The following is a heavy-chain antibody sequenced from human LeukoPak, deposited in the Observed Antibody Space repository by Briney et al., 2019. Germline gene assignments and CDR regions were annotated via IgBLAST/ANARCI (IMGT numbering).Heavy chain of an antibody. CDR2: INPNSGGT. CDR3: ATTAQGPIAAAGTGDFDY. D-gene: IGHD6-13*01. V-gene: IGHV1-2*02. J-gene: IGHJ4*02. Sequence: ASVKVSCKASGYTFTGYYMHWVRQAPGQGLEWMGWINPNSGGTNYAQKFQGRVAMTRDTSISTAYMELSSLRSEDTAVYYCATTAQGPIAAAGTGDFDYWGQGTLVTVSS. CDR1: GYTFTGYY.